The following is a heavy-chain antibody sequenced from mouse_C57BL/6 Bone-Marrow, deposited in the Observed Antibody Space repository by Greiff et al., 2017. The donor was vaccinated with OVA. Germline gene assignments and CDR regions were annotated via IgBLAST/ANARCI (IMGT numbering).Heavy chain of an antibody. Sequence: EVQGVESGGGLVQPGGSLKLSCAASGFTFSDYYMYWVRQTPEKRLEWVAYISNGGGSTYYPDTVKGRFTISRDNAKNTLYLQMSRLKSEDTAMYYCASTSIPYWGQGTSVTVSS. J-gene: IGHJ4*01. CDR1: GFTFSDYY. CDR2: ISNGGGST. V-gene: IGHV5-12*01. D-gene: IGHD2-3*01. CDR3: ASTSIPY.